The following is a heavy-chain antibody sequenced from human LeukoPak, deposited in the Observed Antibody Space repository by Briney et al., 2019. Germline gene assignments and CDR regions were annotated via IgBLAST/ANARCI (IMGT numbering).Heavy chain of an antibody. CDR1: GFTFSSYA. Sequence: GGSLRLSCAASGFTFSSYAMSWVRQAPGKGLEWVSAISGSGGSTYYADSVKGRFTISRDNSKNTLYLQMNSLRAEDTAVYYCAKGIAVAPHSGSDYWGQGTLVTVSS. CDR3: AKGIAVAPHSGSDY. V-gene: IGHV3-23*01. D-gene: IGHD6-19*01. J-gene: IGHJ4*02. CDR2: ISGSGGST.